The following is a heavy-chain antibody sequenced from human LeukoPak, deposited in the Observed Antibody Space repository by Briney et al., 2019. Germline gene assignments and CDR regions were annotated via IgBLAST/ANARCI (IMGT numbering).Heavy chain of an antibody. CDR2: INPNSGGT. V-gene: IGHV1-2*02. D-gene: IGHD2-15*01. J-gene: IGHJ4*02. CDR3: ALVAGGFDY. Sequence: ASVTVSCKASGYTFTYYYIHWMRQAPGQGLEWMGWINPNSGGTNYAQKFQGRVTMTRDTSISTAYMELSRLRSDDTAVYYCALVAGGFDYWGQGTLVTVSS. CDR1: GYTFTYYY.